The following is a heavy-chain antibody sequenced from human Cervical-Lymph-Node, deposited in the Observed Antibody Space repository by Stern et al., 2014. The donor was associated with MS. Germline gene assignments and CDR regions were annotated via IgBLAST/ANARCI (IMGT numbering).Heavy chain of an antibody. J-gene: IGHJ6*02. D-gene: IGHD1-7*01. CDR3: AHSFGSVSGTYSGMDV. Sequence: ITLKESGPSLVLPTQTVTLTCTVSGFSLSADGVGVGWIRQAPGKALEWLALIYGDDDGRYSQSLKNRLTIKKDTSKNQVVLTMTDMDPEDTGTYYCAHSFGSVSGTYSGMDVWGQGTTVTVS. CDR2: IYGDDDG. CDR1: GFSLSADGVG. V-gene: IGHV2-5*02.